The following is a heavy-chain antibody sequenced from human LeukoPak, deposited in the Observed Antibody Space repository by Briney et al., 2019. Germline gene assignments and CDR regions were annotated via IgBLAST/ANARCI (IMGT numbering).Heavy chain of an antibody. J-gene: IGHJ4*02. D-gene: IGHD6-6*01. CDR1: GFTFSRYE. V-gene: IGHV3-48*03. CDR3: ARLVSRISSY. Sequence: GGSLRLSCAASGFTFSRYEMNWVRQAPGKGLEWVSYISSSGNIIYYADSVKGRFTISRDNAKNSLFLQMNSLRAEDTAIYYCARLVSRISSYWGQGTLVTVSS. CDR2: ISSSGNII.